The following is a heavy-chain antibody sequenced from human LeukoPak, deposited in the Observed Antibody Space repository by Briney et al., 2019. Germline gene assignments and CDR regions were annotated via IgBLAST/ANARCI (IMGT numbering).Heavy chain of an antibody. V-gene: IGHV4-61*08. D-gene: IGHD3-10*01. CDR1: GASVSSGGYY. CDR2: IYYSGST. CDR3: ARRGGSGRSFDY. Sequence: SGTLSLTCTVSGASVSSGGYYWSWIRQPPGKGLEWIGYIYYSGSTNYNPSLKSRVTISVDTSKNQFSLKVSSVTAADTAVYYCARRGGSGRSFDYWGQGTLVTVSS. J-gene: IGHJ4*02.